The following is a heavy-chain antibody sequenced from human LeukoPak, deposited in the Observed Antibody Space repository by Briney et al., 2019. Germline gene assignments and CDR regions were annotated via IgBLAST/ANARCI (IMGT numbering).Heavy chain of an antibody. J-gene: IGHJ4*02. D-gene: IGHD6-6*01. Sequence: PSETLSLTCAVSGGSISSGYYSWGWIRQPPGKGLQWIGNIYHSGSTHYNPSLKSRVTISVDRSKNQFSLKLSSVTAADTAVYYCASGRGSSLGSYWGQGTLVTVSS. CDR3: ASGRGSSLGSY. CDR2: IYHSGST. V-gene: IGHV4-30-2*01. CDR1: GGSISSGYYS.